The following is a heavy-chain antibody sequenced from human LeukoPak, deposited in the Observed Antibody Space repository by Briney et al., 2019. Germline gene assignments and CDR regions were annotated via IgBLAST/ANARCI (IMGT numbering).Heavy chain of an antibody. J-gene: IGHJ6*03. D-gene: IGHD2-2*01. V-gene: IGHV4-59*12. CDR3: ARRTWHYYYYYYMDV. CDR2: IYNSGNT. CDR1: GGSINSYY. Sequence: SETLSLTCTVSGGSINSYYWTWIRQPPGKGLEWIGNIYNSGNTNYNPSLKSRVTISVDTSKNQFSLKLSSVTAADTAVYYCARRTWHYYYYYYMDVWGKGTTVTISS.